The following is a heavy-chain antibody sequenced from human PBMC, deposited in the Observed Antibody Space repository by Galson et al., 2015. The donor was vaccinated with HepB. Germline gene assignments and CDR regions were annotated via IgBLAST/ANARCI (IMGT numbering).Heavy chain of an antibody. Sequence: SLRLSCAASGFTFSSYAMHWVRQAPGKGLEWVAVISYDGSNKYYADSVKGRFTISRDNSKNTLYLQMNSLRAEDTAVYYCARPIEPSGASSSLIYDAFDIWGQGTMVTVSS. V-gene: IGHV3-30-3*01. J-gene: IGHJ3*02. CDR2: ISYDGSNK. CDR3: ARPIEPSGASSSLIYDAFDI. D-gene: IGHD6-6*01. CDR1: GFTFSSYA.